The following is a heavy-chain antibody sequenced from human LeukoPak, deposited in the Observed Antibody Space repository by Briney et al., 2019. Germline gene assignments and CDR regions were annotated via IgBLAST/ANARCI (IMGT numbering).Heavy chain of an antibody. J-gene: IGHJ3*02. CDR1: GGSVSSGSYY. V-gene: IGHV4-61*01. D-gene: IGHD3-10*01. CDR2: IYYSGST. Sequence: PSETLSLSCTVSGGSVSSGSYYWSWIRQPPGKGLEWIGYIYYSGSTNYNPSLKSRVTISVDTSKNQFSLKLSSVTAAHTAVYYCARETTYYYGSGLDAFDIWGQGTMVTVSS. CDR3: ARETTYYYGSGLDAFDI.